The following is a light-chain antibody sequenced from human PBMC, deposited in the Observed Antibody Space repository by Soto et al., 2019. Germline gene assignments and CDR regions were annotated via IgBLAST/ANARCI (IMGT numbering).Light chain of an antibody. CDR2: DAS. Sequence: EIVLTQSPATLSLSPGEIATLSCSAIQSIGYYLAWYQEKPGQAPRLLIYDASIRATGIPARFSGSWSGTDFTLTINGLEPEDSAVYYCQQRGNWPPTWTFGQGTKVAI. V-gene: IGKV3-11*01. J-gene: IGKJ1*01. CDR3: QQRGNWPPTWT. CDR1: QSIGYY.